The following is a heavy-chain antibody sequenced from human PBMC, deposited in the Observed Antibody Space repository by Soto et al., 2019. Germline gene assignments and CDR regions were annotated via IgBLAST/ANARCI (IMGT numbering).Heavy chain of an antibody. CDR3: ASDYDYIWGSYRPFDY. CDR2: IYYSGST. D-gene: IGHD3-16*02. CDR1: GGSISSSSYY. J-gene: IGHJ4*02. V-gene: IGHV4-39*01. Sequence: SETLSLTCTVSGGSISSSSYYCGWIRQPPGKGLEWIGSIYYSGSTYYNPSLKSRVTISVDTSKNQFSLKLSSVTAADTAVYYCASDYDYIWGSYRPFDYWGQGTLVTVSS.